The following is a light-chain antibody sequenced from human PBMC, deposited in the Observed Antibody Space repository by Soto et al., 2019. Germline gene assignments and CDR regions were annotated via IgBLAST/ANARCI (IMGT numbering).Light chain of an antibody. CDR3: QQLESYPST. J-gene: IGKJ4*01. CDR1: QDISSS. V-gene: IGKV1-39*01. Sequence: IQMTQSPSSLSASIGDRVTISCRASQDISSSLNWYQHKSGKAPKLLIYAASTLQSGVPSRFSGSGSGTDFTLTISSLQPEDFATYYCQQLESYPSTFGGGTKVDIK. CDR2: AAS.